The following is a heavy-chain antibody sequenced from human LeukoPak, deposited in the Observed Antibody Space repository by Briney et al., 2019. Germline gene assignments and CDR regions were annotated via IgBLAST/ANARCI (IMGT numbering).Heavy chain of an antibody. CDR3: ARDYRVVTNYYGMDV. V-gene: IGHV4-61*01. CDR2: IYYSGST. D-gene: IGHD2-21*02. Sequence: SEALSLTCTVSGGSVSSGSYYWSWIRQPPGKGLEWIGYIYYSGSTNYNPSLKSRVTISGDTSTNQFSLKLSSVTAADTAVYYCARDYRVVTNYYGMDVWGQGTTVTVSS. J-gene: IGHJ6*02. CDR1: GGSVSSGSYY.